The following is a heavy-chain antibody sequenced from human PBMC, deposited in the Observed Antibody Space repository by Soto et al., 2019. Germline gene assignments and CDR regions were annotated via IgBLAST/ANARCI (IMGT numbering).Heavy chain of an antibody. D-gene: IGHD3-16*01. CDR2: INHVGGT. CDR1: GGFLSESY. Sequence: PSETLSLTCAVYGGFLSESYWTWIRQPPGKGLEWIGEINHVGGTNYNPSLKSRVTMSVDTSQNQFSLRLISGTAADTAMYFCVRIRYQLPSSVLWLDPWGQGTPVTVSS. CDR3: VRIRYQLPSSVLWLDP. J-gene: IGHJ5*02. V-gene: IGHV4-34*01.